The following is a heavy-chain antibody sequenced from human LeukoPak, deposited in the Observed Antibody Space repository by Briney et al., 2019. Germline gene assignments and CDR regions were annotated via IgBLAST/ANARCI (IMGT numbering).Heavy chain of an antibody. J-gene: IGHJ4*02. CDR3: ARVRGGFLEYDY. CDR2: IIPIFVTA. D-gene: IGHD3-3*01. V-gene: IGHV1-69*13. Sequence: GASVKVSCTASGGTFSSYAISWVRQAPGQGLEWMGGIIPIFVTANYAQKFQGRVTITADESTSTAYMELSSLRSEDTAVCYCARVRGGFLEYDYWGQGTLVTVSS. CDR1: GGTFSSYA.